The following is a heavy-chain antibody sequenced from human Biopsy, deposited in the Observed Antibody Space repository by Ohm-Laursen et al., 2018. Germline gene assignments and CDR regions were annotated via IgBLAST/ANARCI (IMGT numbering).Heavy chain of an antibody. J-gene: IGHJ3*02. D-gene: IGHD3-22*01. V-gene: IGHV4-59*01. CDR3: ARVSRSIYDSTFDSFNI. Sequence: SETLSLTCSVSGGSFSTYYWTWIRQPPGKGLEWIACIDYRGSTNYNPSLKSRVSISIDTSKNQLSLRLNSVTAADKAVYYCARVSRSIYDSTFDSFNIWGPGTMVTVSS. CDR2: IDYRGST. CDR1: GGSFSTYY.